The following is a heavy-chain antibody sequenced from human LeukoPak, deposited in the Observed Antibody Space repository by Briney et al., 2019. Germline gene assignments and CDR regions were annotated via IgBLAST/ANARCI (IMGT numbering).Heavy chain of an antibody. V-gene: IGHV4-59*01. Sequence: SETLSLTCTVSGGSISTYYWSWIRQPPGKGLEWIAYIDYSASTNYNPSLKSRVTISVDTSNNQFSLKLSSVTAADTAVYYCARDSRRELLHAFDIWGQGTMVTVSS. CDR3: ARDSRRELLHAFDI. CDR2: IDYSAST. D-gene: IGHD1-26*01. J-gene: IGHJ3*02. CDR1: GGSISTYY.